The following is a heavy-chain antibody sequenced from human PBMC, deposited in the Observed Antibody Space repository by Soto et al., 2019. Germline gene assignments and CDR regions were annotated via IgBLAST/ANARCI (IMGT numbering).Heavy chain of an antibody. Sequence: SETLSLTCTVSGGSISSYYWSWIRQPPGKGLEWIGYISYGGSTNYNPSLKSRVTISVDTSKKQFSLNLTSVTAADTAVYYCARRMVRGVISPWFDPWGQGTLVTVS. V-gene: IGHV4-59*01. J-gene: IGHJ5*02. CDR1: GGSISSYY. D-gene: IGHD3-10*01. CDR2: ISYGGST. CDR3: ARRMVRGVISPWFDP.